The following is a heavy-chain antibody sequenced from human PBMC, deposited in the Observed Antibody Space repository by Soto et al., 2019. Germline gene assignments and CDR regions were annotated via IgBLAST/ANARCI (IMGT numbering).Heavy chain of an antibody. D-gene: IGHD1-1*01. Sequence: GGSLRVSCSAAGLSFSGYTMHWVRQTPGKGLEWVSGITGNGHNTYYAESVKGRFTISRDNSKNTLYLQMDSLRAEDAAEYYCASHQGIYKYYFDYWGQGTLVTVSS. V-gene: IGHV3-23*01. CDR1: GLSFSGYT. J-gene: IGHJ4*02. CDR3: ASHQGIYKYYFDY. CDR2: ITGNGHNT.